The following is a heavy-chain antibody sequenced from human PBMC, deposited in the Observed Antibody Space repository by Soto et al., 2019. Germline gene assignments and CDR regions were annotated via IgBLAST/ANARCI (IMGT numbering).Heavy chain of an antibody. CDR3: ARSGYYDFWSGLNWFDP. CDR1: GFSISSSNW. Sequence: PSETLSLTCAVSGFSISSSNWWSWVRQPPGKGLEWIGEIYHSGSTNYNPSLKSRVTISVDKSKNQFSLKLSSVTAADTAVYYCARSGYYDFWSGLNWFDPWGQGTLVTVSS. CDR2: IYHSGST. D-gene: IGHD3-3*01. J-gene: IGHJ5*02. V-gene: IGHV4-4*02.